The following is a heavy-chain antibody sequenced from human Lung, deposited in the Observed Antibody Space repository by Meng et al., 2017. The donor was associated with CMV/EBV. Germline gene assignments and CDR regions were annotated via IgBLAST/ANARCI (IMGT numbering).Heavy chain of an antibody. J-gene: IGHJ4*02. V-gene: IGHV3-21*01. D-gene: IGHD3-10*01. CDR2: ISTGSSYM. CDR3: ARVSGNSRYFDY. Sequence: ETLSLTCAASGFTVSSYSIKWVRQAPGKGLEWVSSISTGSSYMFYADSVKGRFTISSDNAKNAVYLQMNSLRVEDTAVYYCARVSGNSRYFDYWGQGTLVTFSS. CDR1: GFTVSSYS.